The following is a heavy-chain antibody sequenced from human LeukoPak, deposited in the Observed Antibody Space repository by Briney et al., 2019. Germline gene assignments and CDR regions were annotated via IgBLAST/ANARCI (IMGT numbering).Heavy chain of an antibody. CDR1: GFSIKDYA. V-gene: IGHV3-23*01. CDR3: AKARRTTVTTYCFDP. Sequence: PGGSLRLSCEASGFSIKDYALTWVRHAPGVGLELSSTNSGSGGSRYYRDSVKGRSTFSRDNSKNTVYIQIDGLRADDTALYYCAKARRTTVTTYCFDPWGQGTLVTVSS. J-gene: IGHJ5*02. CDR2: NSGSGGSR. D-gene: IGHD4-17*01.